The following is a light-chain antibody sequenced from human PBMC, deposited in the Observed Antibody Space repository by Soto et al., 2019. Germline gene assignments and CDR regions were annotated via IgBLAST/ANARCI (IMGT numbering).Light chain of an antibody. CDR3: QVWDTTSDPEGM. CDR1: NIGSKS. CDR2: YDR. Sequence: SYELTQPPSVSETPGKTATITCGGSNIGSKSVNWYQQKPGQAPVLIMFYDRVRPSGIPARFSGSNSGNTATLTISGVEVGDEADYYCQVWDTTSDPEGMFGGGTKLTVL. V-gene: IGLV3-21*04. J-gene: IGLJ3*02.